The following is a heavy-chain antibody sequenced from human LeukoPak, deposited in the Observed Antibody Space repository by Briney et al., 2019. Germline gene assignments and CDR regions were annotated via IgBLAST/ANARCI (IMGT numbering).Heavy chain of an antibody. J-gene: IGHJ4*02. CDR3: ARPSGSYYGSIDY. V-gene: IGHV1-2*06. Sequence: GASVKVSCKASGYTFTGYYMHWVRQAPGQGLEWMGRINPNSGGTNYAQKFQGRVTMTRDTSISTAYMELSRLRSDDTAVYYCARPSGSYYGSIDYSGQGTLVTVSS. D-gene: IGHD1-26*01. CDR1: GYTFTGYY. CDR2: INPNSGGT.